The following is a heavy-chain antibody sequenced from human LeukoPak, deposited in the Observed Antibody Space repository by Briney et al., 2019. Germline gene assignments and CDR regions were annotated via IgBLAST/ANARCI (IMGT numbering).Heavy chain of an antibody. V-gene: IGHV1-18*01. CDR3: ARVRPPYCSGGSCRFDP. CDR2: ISAYNGNT. CDR1: GYTFTSYG. Sequence: ASVKVSCKASGYTFTSYGISWVRQAPGQGLEWMGWISAYNGNTNYAQKLQGRVTMTTDTSTSTAYMELRSLRSDDTAVYYCARVRPPYCSGGSCRFDPWGQGTLVTVSS. J-gene: IGHJ5*02. D-gene: IGHD2-15*01.